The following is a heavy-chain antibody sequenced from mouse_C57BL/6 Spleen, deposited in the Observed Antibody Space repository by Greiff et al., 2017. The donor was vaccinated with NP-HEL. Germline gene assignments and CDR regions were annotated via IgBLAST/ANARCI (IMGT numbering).Heavy chain of an antibody. CDR2: IYPGDGDT. CDR3: ARRGLTGYFDY. CDR1: GYAFSSSW. D-gene: IGHD4-1*01. J-gene: IGHJ2*01. V-gene: IGHV1-82*01. Sequence: VQLQQSGPELVKPGASVKISCKASGYAFSSSWMNWVKQRPGKGLEWIGGIYPGDGDTNYNGKFKGKATLTADKSSSTAYMQLSSLTSEDSAVYFCARRGLTGYFDYWGQGTTLTVSS.